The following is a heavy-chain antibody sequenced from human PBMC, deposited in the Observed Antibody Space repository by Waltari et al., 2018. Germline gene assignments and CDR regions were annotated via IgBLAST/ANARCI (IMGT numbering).Heavy chain of an antibody. J-gene: IGHJ5*02. D-gene: IGHD6-6*01. CDR1: GGSFSGYY. Sequence: QVQLQQWGAGLLKPSETQSLTCAVSGGSFSGYYWTWIRQPPGKGLEWIGDITHTGTTNYNSSLKMRVTMSIDTSKNQFSLTVTSVTAADTAIYYCAARRRSSGAGFDPWGQGTLVTVSS. CDR3: AARRRSSGAGFDP. V-gene: IGHV4-34*02. CDR2: ITHTGTT.